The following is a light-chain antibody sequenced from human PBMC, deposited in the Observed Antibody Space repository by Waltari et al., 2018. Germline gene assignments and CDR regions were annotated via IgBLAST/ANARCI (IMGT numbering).Light chain of an antibody. CDR1: SSDVGDDTY. CDR2: EVS. V-gene: IGLV2-14*03. CDR3: SSYTTTSTVL. J-gene: IGLJ2*01. Sequence: QSALTQPASVSGSPGQSIIISCTGTSSDVGDDTYVSWYQQHPGKAPKLMIYEVSNRPSGVSDRFSGXKSGNTASLTISGLQADDEAAYYCSSYTTTSTVLFGGGTELTVL.